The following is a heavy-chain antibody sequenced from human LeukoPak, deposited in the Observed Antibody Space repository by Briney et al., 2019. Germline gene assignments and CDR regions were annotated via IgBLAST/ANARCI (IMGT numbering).Heavy chain of an antibody. J-gene: IGHJ6*03. D-gene: IGHD6-19*01. CDR2: ISSSGSTI. V-gene: IGHV3-48*03. CDR3: ARVGIAVAGMLSYDYYYMDV. CDR1: GFTFSSYE. Sequence: PGGSLRLSCAASGFTFSSYEMNWVRQAPGKGLEWVSYISSSGSTIYYADSVKGRFTISGDNAKNSLYLQMNSLRAEDTAVYYCARVGIAVAGMLSYDYYYMDVWGKGTTVTISS.